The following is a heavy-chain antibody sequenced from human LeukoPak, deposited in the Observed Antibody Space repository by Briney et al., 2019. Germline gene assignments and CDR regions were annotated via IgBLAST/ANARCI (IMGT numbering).Heavy chain of an antibody. CDR1: GFTFSSYA. V-gene: IGHV3-30*04. D-gene: IGHD4-23*01. CDR2: ISYDGSNK. Sequence: PGGSLRLSCAASGFTFSSYAMHWVRQAPGKELEGVAVISYDGSNKYYADSVKGRFTISRDNYKNTLYLQMNSRRAEDTAVYYCARIYGGNATPTDFDYWGQGTLVTVSS. J-gene: IGHJ4*02. CDR3: ARIYGGNATPTDFDY.